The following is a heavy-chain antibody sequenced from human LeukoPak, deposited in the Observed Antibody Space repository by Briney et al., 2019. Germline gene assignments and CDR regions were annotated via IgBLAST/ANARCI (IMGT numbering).Heavy chain of an antibody. Sequence: GASVKVSCKASGYTFTSYGISWVRQAPGQGLEWMGWISAYNGNTNYAQKLQGRVTMTTDTSTSTAYMELRSLRSDDTAVYYCARDVRYYYDSSGYYGEDYWGQGTLVTVSS. J-gene: IGHJ4*02. CDR3: ARDVRYYYDSSGYYGEDY. V-gene: IGHV1-18*01. CDR1: GYTFTSYG. CDR2: ISAYNGNT. D-gene: IGHD3-22*01.